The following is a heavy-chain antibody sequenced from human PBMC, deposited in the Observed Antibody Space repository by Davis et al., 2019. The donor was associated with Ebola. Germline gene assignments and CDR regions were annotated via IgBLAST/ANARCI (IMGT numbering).Heavy chain of an antibody. Sequence: GESLKISCAASGFTFSSYAMSWVRQAPGKGLEWVSAISGSDESTSYAGSVKGRFTISRDNSKNTLYLQMNSLRAEDTAVYYCAKALFGVVIIPWAYWGQGTLVTVSS. D-gene: IGHD3-3*01. CDR3: AKALFGVVIIPWAY. V-gene: IGHV3-23*01. CDR2: ISGSDEST. J-gene: IGHJ4*02. CDR1: GFTFSSYA.